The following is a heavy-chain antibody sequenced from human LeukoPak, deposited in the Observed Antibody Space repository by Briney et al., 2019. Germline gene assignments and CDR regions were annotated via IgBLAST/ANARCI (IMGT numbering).Heavy chain of an antibody. CDR3: AREVADGPKLRYFDLRSYYYMDV. V-gene: IGHV1-8*03. CDR2: MNPNSGNT. J-gene: IGHJ6*03. D-gene: IGHD3-9*01. CDR1: GYTFTSYD. Sequence: GASVKVSCKASGYTFTSYDINWVRQATGQGLEWMGWMNPNSGNTGYAQKFQGRVTITRNTSISTAYMELSSLRSEDTAVYYCAREVADGPKLRYFDLRSYYYMDVWGKGTTVTISS.